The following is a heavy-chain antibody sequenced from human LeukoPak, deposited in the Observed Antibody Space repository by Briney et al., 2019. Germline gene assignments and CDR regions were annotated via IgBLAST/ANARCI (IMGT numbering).Heavy chain of an antibody. J-gene: IGHJ6*02. CDR2: IWYDGSNK. Sequence: GGSLRLSCAASGFTFSSYGMHWVRQAPGKGLEWVAVIWYDGSNKYYADSVKGRFTISRDKSKNTLYLQMNSLRAEDTAVYYCARRPIVVVPAAIGYGMDVWGQGTTVTVSS. V-gene: IGHV3-33*01. CDR1: GFTFSSYG. D-gene: IGHD2-2*01. CDR3: ARRPIVVVPAAIGYGMDV.